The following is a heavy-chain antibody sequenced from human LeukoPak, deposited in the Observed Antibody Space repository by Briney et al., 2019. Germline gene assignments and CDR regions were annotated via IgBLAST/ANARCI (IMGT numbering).Heavy chain of an antibody. D-gene: IGHD3-22*01. CDR3: ARGSFYYYDGSGSVDY. CDR1: GGSFSGYY. Sequence: SETLSLTCAVYGGSFSGYYWSWIRQPPGKGLEWIGEINHSGSTNYNPSLKSRVTISVDTSKNQFSPKLSSVTAADTAVNYCARGSFYYYDGSGSVDYWGQGTLVTVSS. J-gene: IGHJ4*02. CDR2: INHSGST. V-gene: IGHV4-34*01.